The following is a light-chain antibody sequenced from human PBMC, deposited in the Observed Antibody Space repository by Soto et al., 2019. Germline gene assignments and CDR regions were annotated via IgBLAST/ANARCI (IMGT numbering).Light chain of an antibody. CDR2: DAS. Sequence: DIQMTQSPSSLSASVGDRVTITCQASQVISNYLNWYQQKPGKAPKLLIYDASNLKTGVPSRFSGSGSGTDFTFTITSLQPEDIATYYCQQYDNLPLTFGGGTKVEIK. CDR3: QQYDNLPLT. J-gene: IGKJ4*01. CDR1: QVISNY. V-gene: IGKV1-33*01.